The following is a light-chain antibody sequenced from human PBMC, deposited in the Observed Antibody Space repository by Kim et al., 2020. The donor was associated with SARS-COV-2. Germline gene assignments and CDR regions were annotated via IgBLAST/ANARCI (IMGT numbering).Light chain of an antibody. Sequence: QSASVGERVTITCRASQSISSGLAWYQQKTGNAHKLLVYAASSLESGVTSRFSGSGSGTEFTLTISSLQPDDFETYYCQQYNSMTFGQGTKVDIK. J-gene: IGKJ1*01. CDR1: QSISSG. V-gene: IGKV1-5*01. CDR3: QQYNSMT. CDR2: AAS.